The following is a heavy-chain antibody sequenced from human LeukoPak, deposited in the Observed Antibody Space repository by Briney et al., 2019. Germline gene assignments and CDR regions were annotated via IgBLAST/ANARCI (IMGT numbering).Heavy chain of an antibody. J-gene: IGHJ4*02. V-gene: IGHV3-7*02. CDR3: VTAARGYSSY. D-gene: IGHD2-2*03. Sequence: QPGGSLRLSCAASGFTFRNYWMNWVRQAPGKGLEWVATIEPDGSDKYYVDSMKGRFTISRDNAKNSLFLQMNSLGAEDTAVYYCVTAARGYSSYWGQGTLVTVSS. CDR2: IEPDGSDK. CDR1: GFTFRNYW.